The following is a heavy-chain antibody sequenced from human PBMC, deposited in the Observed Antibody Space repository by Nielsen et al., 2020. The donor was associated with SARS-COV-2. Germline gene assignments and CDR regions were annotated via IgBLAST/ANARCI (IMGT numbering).Heavy chain of an antibody. CDR2: INVGNGNT. Sequence: ASVKVSCKASGYSFTSYAMHWVWQAPGQRLEWMGWINVGNGNTKYSQKFQGRVTMTRDTSANTAYMELSSLSSKDTAVYYCARITPSSGWDYWGQGTLVTVSS. CDR1: GYSFTSYA. V-gene: IGHV1-3*01. CDR3: ARITPSSGWDY. J-gene: IGHJ4*02. D-gene: IGHD6-19*01.